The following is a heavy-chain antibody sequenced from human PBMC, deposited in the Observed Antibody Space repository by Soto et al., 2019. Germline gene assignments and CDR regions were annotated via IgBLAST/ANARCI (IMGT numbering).Heavy chain of an antibody. D-gene: IGHD5-18*01. J-gene: IGHJ4*02. CDR2: ISYDGSNK. CDR3: AKVRARERGYSDGSTDY. CDR1: GFTFSSYG. Sequence: QVQLVESGGGVVQPGRSLRLSCAASGFTFSSYGMHWVRQAPGKGLEWVAVISYDGSNKYYADSVKGRFTISRDNSKNTLYLQMNSLRAEDTAVYYCAKVRARERGYSDGSTDYWGQGTLVTVSS. V-gene: IGHV3-30*18.